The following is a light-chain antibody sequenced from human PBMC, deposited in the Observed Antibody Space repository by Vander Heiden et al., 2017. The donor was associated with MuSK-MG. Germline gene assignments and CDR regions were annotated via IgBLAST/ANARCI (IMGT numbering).Light chain of an antibody. Sequence: QTVVTQEPSFSVSPGGTVTLTCGLSSASVSTNNYPSWYQQTPGQAPRTLIYSTITRSSGVPDRFSGSILGNKAALTITGAQADDESDFYCVLYLGSGIWVFGGGTKLTVL. J-gene: IGLJ3*02. CDR1: SASVSTNNY. V-gene: IGLV8-61*01. CDR2: STI. CDR3: VLYLGSGIWV.